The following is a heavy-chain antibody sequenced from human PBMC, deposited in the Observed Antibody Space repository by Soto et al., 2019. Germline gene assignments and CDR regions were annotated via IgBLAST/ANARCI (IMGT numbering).Heavy chain of an antibody. CDR2: LSTTGFT. J-gene: IGHJ4*02. D-gene: IGHD6-13*01. CDR1: GFNVSSDY. Sequence: ESGGGLIQPGGSLRLSCVASGFNVSSDYMNWVRQAPGKGLEWVSVLSTTGFTSYADSVKGRFTIYSDSSKNTLYLQMNSLRVEDTAVYYCVRDSETSSSWSLDYWGQGVLVTVSS. CDR3: VRDSETSSSWSLDY. V-gene: IGHV3-53*01.